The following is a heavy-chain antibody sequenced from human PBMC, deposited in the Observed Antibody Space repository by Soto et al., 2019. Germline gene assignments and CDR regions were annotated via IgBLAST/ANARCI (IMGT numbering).Heavy chain of an antibody. V-gene: IGHV4-39*01. CDR2: IYYSGST. CDR3: AKGGSGSYSNAFDI. Sequence: QLQLQESGPGLVKPSETLSLTCTVSGGSISSSSYYWGWIRQPPGKGLEWIGSIYYSGSTYYNPSPKSRVTMSVDTSKNQFSLKLSSVTAADTAVYYCAKGGSGSYSNAFDIWGQGTMVTVSS. D-gene: IGHD3-10*01. CDR1: GGSISSSSYY. J-gene: IGHJ3*02.